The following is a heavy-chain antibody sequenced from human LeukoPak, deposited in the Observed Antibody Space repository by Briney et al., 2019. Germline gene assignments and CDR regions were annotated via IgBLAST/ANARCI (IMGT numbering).Heavy chain of an antibody. CDR3: ARVKKQWLVLWYFDL. Sequence: SETLSLTCAVYGGSFSGYYWGWIRQPPGKGLEWIGEINHSGSTNYNPSLKSRVTISVDTSKNQFSLKLSSVTAADTAVYYCARVKKQWLVLWYFDLWGRGTLVTVSS. CDR1: GGSFSGYY. J-gene: IGHJ2*01. CDR2: INHSGST. V-gene: IGHV4-34*01. D-gene: IGHD6-19*01.